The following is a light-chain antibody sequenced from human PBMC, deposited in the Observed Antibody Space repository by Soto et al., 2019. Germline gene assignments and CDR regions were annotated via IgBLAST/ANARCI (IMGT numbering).Light chain of an antibody. CDR3: QQRSNWPGT. J-gene: IGKJ1*01. CDR1: QSVGSS. Sequence: PGERATLSCRASQSVGSSLAWYQQRPGQPPRLLIYDASKREPGTPARFTGSGSGTDFTLTISSLEPEDFAFYSCQQRSNWPGTFGQGIKVDIK. CDR2: DAS. V-gene: IGKV3-11*01.